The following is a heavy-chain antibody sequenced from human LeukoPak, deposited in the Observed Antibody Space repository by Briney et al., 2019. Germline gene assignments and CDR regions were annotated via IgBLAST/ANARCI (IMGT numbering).Heavy chain of an antibody. D-gene: IGHD1-26*01. CDR2: ISWNSGRI. V-gene: IGHV3-9*03. CDR3: AKDISGSYFSYFDY. Sequence: GRSLRLSCAASGFTFDDYAMHWVRQAPGKGLEWVSGISWNSGRIGYADSVKGRFTISRDNAKNSLYLQMNSLRAEDMALYYCAKDISGSYFSYFDYWGQGTLVTVSS. CDR1: GFTFDDYA. J-gene: IGHJ4*02.